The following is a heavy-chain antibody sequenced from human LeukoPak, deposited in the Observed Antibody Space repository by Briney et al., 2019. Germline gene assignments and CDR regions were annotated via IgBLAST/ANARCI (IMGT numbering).Heavy chain of an antibody. J-gene: IGHJ4*02. D-gene: IGHD3-3*01. Sequence: PGGSLRLSCAASGFTFSKYYLNWVRQAPGKGLEWVSYISGGSTIIYYADSVKGRFTISRDNAKNSLYLQMNSLRAEDTAVYYCARARSEYDFWSGMAYYFDYWGQGTLVTVSS. V-gene: IGHV3-48*01. CDR2: ISGGSTII. CDR3: ARARSEYDFWSGMAYYFDY. CDR1: GFTFSKYY.